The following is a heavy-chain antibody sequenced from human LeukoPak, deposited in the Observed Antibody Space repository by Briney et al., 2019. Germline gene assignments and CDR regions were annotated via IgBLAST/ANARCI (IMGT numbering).Heavy chain of an antibody. CDR1: GGSISSSSYY. CDR2: IYYSGST. V-gene: IGHV4-39*01. Sequence: SETLSLTCTVSGGSISSSSYYWGWIRQPPGKGLEWIGSIYYSGSTYYNPSLKSRVIISVDTSKNQFSLKLSSVTAADTAVYYCATGLLTAIAGNFDYWGQGTLVTVSS. CDR3: ATGLLTAIAGNFDY. J-gene: IGHJ4*02. D-gene: IGHD2-21*02.